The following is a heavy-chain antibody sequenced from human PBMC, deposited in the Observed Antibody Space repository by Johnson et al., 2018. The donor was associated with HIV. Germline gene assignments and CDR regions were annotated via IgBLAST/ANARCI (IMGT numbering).Heavy chain of an antibody. D-gene: IGHD3-22*01. Sequence: VQLVESGGGVVQPGGSLRLSCAASAFTFSRYGMHWVRQAPGKGLEWVAFIRYDGSNKYYADSVQGRFTISRDNSKNTLYLQMNSLRAEDTAVYYCAKDYYDSSGYAFDIWGQGTMVTVSS. CDR1: AFTFSRYG. CDR2: IRYDGSNK. J-gene: IGHJ3*02. V-gene: IGHV3-30*02. CDR3: AKDYYDSSGYAFDI.